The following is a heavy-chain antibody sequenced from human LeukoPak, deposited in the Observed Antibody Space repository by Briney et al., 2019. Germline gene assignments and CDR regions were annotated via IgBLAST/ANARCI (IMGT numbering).Heavy chain of an antibody. Sequence: GGSLRLSCAASGFTFSSYSMNWVRQAPGKGLEWVSYISSSSSTIYYADSVKGRFTISRDNAKNTLYLQMNSLRVEDTAVYYCAREWSGFGELPDYWGQGTLVTVSS. D-gene: IGHD3-10*01. J-gene: IGHJ4*02. CDR1: GFTFSSYS. CDR2: ISSSSSTI. CDR3: AREWSGFGELPDY. V-gene: IGHV3-48*04.